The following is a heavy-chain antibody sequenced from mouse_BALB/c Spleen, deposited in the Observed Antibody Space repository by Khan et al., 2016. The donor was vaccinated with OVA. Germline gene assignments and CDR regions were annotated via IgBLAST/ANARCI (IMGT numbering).Heavy chain of an antibody. J-gene: IGHJ1*01. D-gene: IGHD6-1*01. Sequence: QIQLVQSGPELKKPGETVKISCKASGYTFTNYGMNWVKQAPGKGLKWMGWIHTYTGEPTYADDFKGRFAFSLETSANTAYLQINNLKNEDTATYFCARSASYWFFDVWGAGTTVTVSS. CDR1: GYTFTNYG. CDR2: IHTYTGEP. V-gene: IGHV9-3-1*01. CDR3: ARSASYWFFDV.